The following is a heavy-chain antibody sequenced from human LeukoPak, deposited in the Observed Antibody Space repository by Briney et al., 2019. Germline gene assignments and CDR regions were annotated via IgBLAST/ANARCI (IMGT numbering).Heavy chain of an antibody. Sequence: ASVKVSCKASGYTFTSYAMNWVRQAPGQGLEGMGWINTNTGNPTYAQGFTGRFVFSLDTSVSTAYLQISSLKAEDAAVYYCARAVDTAMVYYYYYMDVWGKGTTVTVSS. J-gene: IGHJ6*03. CDR3: ARAVDTAMVYYYYYMDV. CDR1: GYTFTSYA. V-gene: IGHV7-4-1*02. CDR2: INTNTGNP. D-gene: IGHD5-18*01.